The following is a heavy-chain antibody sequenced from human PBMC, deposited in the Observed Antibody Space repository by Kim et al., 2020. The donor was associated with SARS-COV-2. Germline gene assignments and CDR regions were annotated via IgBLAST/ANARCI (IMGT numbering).Heavy chain of an antibody. CDR1: GYSFTNHA. CDR3: ARDRDNGDSYYYFDY. V-gene: IGHV1-3*01. D-gene: IGHD2-21*02. CDR2: INADKGNT. J-gene: IGHJ4*01. Sequence: ASVKVSCKASGYSFTNHAIHWVRQAPGQRLEWMGWINADKGNTKYSQKFQGRVTITRDTYASTAYMELTSLRSGDTAVYYCARDRDNGDSYYYFDYWGHGTLVTVSS.